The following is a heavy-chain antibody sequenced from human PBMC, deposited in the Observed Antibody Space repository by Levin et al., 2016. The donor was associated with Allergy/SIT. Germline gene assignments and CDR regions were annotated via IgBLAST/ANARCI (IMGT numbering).Heavy chain of an antibody. D-gene: IGHD3-16*01. J-gene: IGHJ4*02. Sequence: GGSLRLSCSASGFSFSNYAMSWVRQAPGKGLQWVSSVSGSGGMTYYADSVKGRFTISRDNSENTLYLQMNSLRAEDTAIYYCVKDRGVNYWGKGFDWWGQGTLVTVSS. CDR2: VSGSGGMT. CDR3: VKDRGVNYWGKGFDW. V-gene: IGHV3-23*01. CDR1: GFSFSNYA.